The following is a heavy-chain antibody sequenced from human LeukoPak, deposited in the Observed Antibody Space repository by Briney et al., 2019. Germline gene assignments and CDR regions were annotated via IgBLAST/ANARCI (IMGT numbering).Heavy chain of an antibody. Sequence: SETLSLTCTVSGGSISSYYWSWIRQPAGKGLERIGRIYTSGSTNYNPSLKSRVTMSVDTSKNQFSLKLSSVTAADTAVYYCARARESSGWYPMSDAFDIWGQGTMVTVSS. CDR2: IYTSGST. CDR3: ARARESSGWYPMSDAFDI. D-gene: IGHD6-19*01. J-gene: IGHJ3*02. CDR1: GGSISSYY. V-gene: IGHV4-4*07.